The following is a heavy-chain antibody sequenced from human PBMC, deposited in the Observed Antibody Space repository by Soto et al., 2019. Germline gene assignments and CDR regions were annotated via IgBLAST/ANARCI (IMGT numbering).Heavy chain of an antibody. J-gene: IGHJ1*01. V-gene: IGHV3-64D*06. Sequence: PGGSLRLSCSASGFTFSSYAMHWVRQAPGKGLEYVSAISSNGGSTYYADSVKGRFTISRDNSKNTLNLQMSSLRAEDTAVYYCVKEKAEYYQHWGQGTLVTVSS. CDR1: GFTFSSYA. CDR3: VKEKAEYYQH. CDR2: ISSNGGST.